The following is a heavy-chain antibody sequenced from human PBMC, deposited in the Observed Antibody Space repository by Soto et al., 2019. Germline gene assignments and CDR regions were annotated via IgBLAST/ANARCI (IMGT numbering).Heavy chain of an antibody. V-gene: IGHV1-69*01. J-gene: IGHJ6*02. Sequence: QVQLVQSGAEVKKPGSSVKVSCKASGGTFSSYAISWVRQAPGQGLEWMGGIIPIFGTANYAQKFQGRVTITADESTSTAYMELSSLRSEDTAVYYCASFSSLAQDRVVSHYYYGMDVWGQGTTVTVSS. CDR1: GGTFSSYA. CDR3: ASFSSLAQDRVVSHYYYGMDV. CDR2: IIPIFGTA. D-gene: IGHD5-12*01.